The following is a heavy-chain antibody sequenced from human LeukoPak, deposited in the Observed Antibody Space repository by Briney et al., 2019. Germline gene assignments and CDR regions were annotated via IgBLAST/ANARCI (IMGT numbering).Heavy chain of an antibody. CDR1: GYSIRSGFY. V-gene: IGHV4-38-2*02. CDR3: ARIGTAMIDY. D-gene: IGHD5-18*01. J-gene: IGHJ4*02. Sequence: SETLSLTCTVSGYSIRSGFYWGWIQQAPGKGLEWIGSIFQGGTTFYNPSLKSRVIISADTSNNEFSLKLSSVTAADTAVYYCARIGTAMIDYWGQGTLVTVSS. CDR2: IFQGGTT.